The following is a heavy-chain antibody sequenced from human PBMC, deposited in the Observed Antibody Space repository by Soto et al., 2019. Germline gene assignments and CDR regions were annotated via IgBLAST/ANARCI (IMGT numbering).Heavy chain of an antibody. CDR3: ARHRVARARWVGGGDWYFDL. J-gene: IGHJ2*01. D-gene: IGHD2-15*01. V-gene: IGHV4-39*01. CDR1: GGSISSSSYY. Sequence: SETLSLTCTVSGGSISSSSYYWGWIRQPPGKGLEWIGSIYYSGSTYYNPSLKSRVTISVDTSKNQFSLKLSSVTAADTAVYYCARHRVARARWVGGGDWYFDLWGRGTLVTVSS. CDR2: IYYSGST.